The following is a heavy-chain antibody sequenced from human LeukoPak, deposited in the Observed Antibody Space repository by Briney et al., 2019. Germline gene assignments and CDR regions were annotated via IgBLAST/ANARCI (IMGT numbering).Heavy chain of an antibody. CDR3: AREGAIVGNAFDL. V-gene: IGHV3-20*04. CDR2: LNWNGAST. J-gene: IGHJ3*01. D-gene: IGHD3-16*02. Sequence: GGSLRLSCAASGFTFDDYGLSWVRQVPGKGLEWVSGLNWNGASTGYADSVKGRFTISRDNSKKSLYLQMNGLRPDDTALYYCAREGAIVGNAFDLWGLGTMVIVSS. CDR1: GFTFDDYG.